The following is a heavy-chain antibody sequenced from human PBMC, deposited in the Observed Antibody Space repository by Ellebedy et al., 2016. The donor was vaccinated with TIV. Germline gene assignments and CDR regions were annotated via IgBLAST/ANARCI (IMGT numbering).Heavy chain of an antibody. CDR3: ARKGGHL. V-gene: IGHV3-21*05. D-gene: IGHD3-16*01. J-gene: IGHJ2*01. Sequence: GGSLRLXXAASGFTFSSYSMNWVRQAPGKGLEWVSYISSSSSYIYYADSVKGRFTISRDNAKNSLYLQMNSLRAEDTAVYYCARKGGHLWGRGTLVTVSS. CDR2: ISSSSSYI. CDR1: GFTFSSYS.